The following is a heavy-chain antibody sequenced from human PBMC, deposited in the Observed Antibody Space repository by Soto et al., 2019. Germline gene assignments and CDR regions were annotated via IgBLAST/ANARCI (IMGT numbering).Heavy chain of an antibody. CDR2: INPGGGSA. Sequence: QVDLVQSGAEVKKPGASVTISCKASGSAITRYYIHWVRQAPGGGLAWMGIINPGGGSASYAQKFQDRVTIDKDTSTGTVYMDLRSLRTEDTAVYYCARDTSGWSLNGLDVWGQGTTVNVSS. D-gene: IGHD6-19*01. J-gene: IGHJ6*02. CDR1: GSAITRYY. CDR3: ARDTSGWSLNGLDV. V-gene: IGHV1-46*01.